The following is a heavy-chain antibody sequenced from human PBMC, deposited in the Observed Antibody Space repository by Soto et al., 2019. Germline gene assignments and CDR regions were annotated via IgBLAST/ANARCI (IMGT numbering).Heavy chain of an antibody. J-gene: IGHJ3*02. CDR1: GGSISSGGYS. Sequence: SDTLSLTCAVSGGSISSGGYSWSWIRQAPGKGLEWIGYIYHSGSTYYNPSLRSRVTISVDRSKDQFSLNLSSVTAADTAVYYCARALWEVGGAFDSWGQGTMLTVSS. V-gene: IGHV4-30-2*01. D-gene: IGHD1-26*01. CDR3: ARALWEVGGAFDS. CDR2: IYHSGST.